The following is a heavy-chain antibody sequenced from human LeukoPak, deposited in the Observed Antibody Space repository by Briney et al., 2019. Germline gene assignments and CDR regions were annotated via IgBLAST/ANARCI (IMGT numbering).Heavy chain of an antibody. Sequence: GGSLRLSCAASGFTFSSYGMHWVRQAPGKGLEWVAVISYDGSNKYYGDSVKGRFTISRDNSKNTLYLQMNSLRAKDTAEYYCTKWPPGAFDIWGQGTMVTVSS. CDR3: TKWPPGAFDI. V-gene: IGHV3-30*18. J-gene: IGHJ3*02. D-gene: IGHD5-12*01. CDR2: ISYDGSNK. CDR1: GFTFSSYG.